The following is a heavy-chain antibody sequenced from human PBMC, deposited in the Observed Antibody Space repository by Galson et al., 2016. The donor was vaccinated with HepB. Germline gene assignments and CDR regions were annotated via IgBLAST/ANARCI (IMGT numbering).Heavy chain of an antibody. CDR3: ARGVGSTEMSCSDY. CDR2: IWYDTSNK. D-gene: IGHD1-26*01. Sequence: SLRLSCAASGFTLGNHAMHWVRQAPGKGLEWVAAIWYDTSNKWYANSVMGRFAISRDNSENTLYLQMNSLRAEDTATYHCARGVGSTEMSCSDYWGQGTLVTVSS. V-gene: IGHV3-33*01. J-gene: IGHJ4*02. CDR1: GFTLGNHA.